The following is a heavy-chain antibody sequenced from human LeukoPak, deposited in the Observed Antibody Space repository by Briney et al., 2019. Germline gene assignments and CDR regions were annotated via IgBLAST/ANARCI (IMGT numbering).Heavy chain of an antibody. CDR2: ISDSGDIT. J-gene: IGHJ4*02. CDR3: AKIAFDSSGYYYFDY. CDR1: GGSISSYY. V-gene: IGHV3-23*01. D-gene: IGHD3-22*01. Sequence: ETLSLTCTVSGGSISSYYWSWIRQPPGKGLEWVSSISDSGDITYYADSVKGRFSISRDNSENTLYLQMNSLRAEDTAVYYCAKIAFDSSGYYYFDYWGQGTLVTVSS.